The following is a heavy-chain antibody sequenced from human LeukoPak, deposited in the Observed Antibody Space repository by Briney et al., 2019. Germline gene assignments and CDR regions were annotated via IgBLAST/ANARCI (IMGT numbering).Heavy chain of an antibody. CDR3: ARDTDGDYGGSPAFDI. CDR2: ISSGSEYK. CDR1: GFTFDSFG. D-gene: IGHD4-23*01. Sequence: GGSLRLSCAASGFTFDSFGLNWVRQAPGKGLEWLSSISSGSEYKYYADSVKGRFTISRDNAKNSLYLQMNSLRAEDTAVYYCARDTDGDYGGSPAFDIWGQGTMVTVSS. V-gene: IGHV3-21*01. J-gene: IGHJ3*02.